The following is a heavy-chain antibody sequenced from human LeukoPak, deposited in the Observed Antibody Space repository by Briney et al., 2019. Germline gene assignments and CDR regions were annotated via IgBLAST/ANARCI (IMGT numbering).Heavy chain of an antibody. J-gene: IGHJ4*02. D-gene: IGHD7-27*01. CDR2: IYYSGGN. CDR3: GRHVGKWGSDY. Sequence: PSETLSLTCTVSGGSISGYYWSWIRQPPGKGLEWIGNIYYSGGNKYNPSLKSRVTISVDTSRNQFSLKLTSVTAADTAVYYCGRHVGKWGSDYWGQGSLVTVSS. V-gene: IGHV4-59*08. CDR1: GGSISGYY.